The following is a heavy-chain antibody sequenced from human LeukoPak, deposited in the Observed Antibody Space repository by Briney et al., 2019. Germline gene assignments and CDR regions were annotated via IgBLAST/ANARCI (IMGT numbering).Heavy chain of an antibody. CDR2: IYTSGST. CDR1: GGSISSGSYY. J-gene: IGHJ4*02. CDR3: ARAVGYCSSTSCYAIDY. D-gene: IGHD2-2*01. Sequence: SETLSLTCTVSGGSISSGSYYWSWIRQPAGKGLEWIGRIYTSGSTNYNPSLKSRVTISVDTSKNQFSLKLSSVTAADTAVYYCARAVGYCSSTSCYAIDYWGQGTLVTVSS. V-gene: IGHV4-61*02.